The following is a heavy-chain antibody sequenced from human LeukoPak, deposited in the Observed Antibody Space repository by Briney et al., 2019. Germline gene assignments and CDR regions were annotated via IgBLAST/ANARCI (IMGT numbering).Heavy chain of an antibody. CDR1: GGSFSGFY. CDR2: IDHSGST. V-gene: IGHV4-34*01. D-gene: IGHD4/OR15-4a*01. Sequence: PSETLSLTCAVYGGSFSGFYWNWIRQPPGKGLEWIGEIDHSGSTNYNPSLKSRVTISVDTSKNQFSLKLSSVTAADTAVYYCARDGTMVSQYYYYGMDVWGQGTTVTVSS. CDR3: ARDGTMVSQYYYYGMDV. J-gene: IGHJ6*02.